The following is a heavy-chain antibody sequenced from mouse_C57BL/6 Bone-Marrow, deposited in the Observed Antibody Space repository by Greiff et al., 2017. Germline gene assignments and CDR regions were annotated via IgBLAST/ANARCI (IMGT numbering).Heavy chain of an antibody. J-gene: IGHJ2*01. V-gene: IGHV3-6*01. CDR2: ISYDGSN. CDR3: AREGLPLFDY. Sequence: VQLQQSGPGLVKPSQSLSLTCSVTGYSITSGYYWNWIRQFPGNKLEWMGYISYDGSNNYNPSLKNRISITRDTSKNQFFLKLNSVTTEDTATYYCAREGLPLFDYWGQGTTLTVSS. CDR1: GYSITSGYY. D-gene: IGHD2-4*01.